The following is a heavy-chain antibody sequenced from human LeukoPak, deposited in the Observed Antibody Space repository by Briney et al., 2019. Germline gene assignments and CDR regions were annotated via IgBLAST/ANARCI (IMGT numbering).Heavy chain of an antibody. CDR2: IVVGSGNT. CDR1: GFTFTSSA. J-gene: IGHJ4*02. D-gene: IGHD3-22*01. Sequence: SVKVSYKASGFTFTSSAVQWVRQARGQRLEWIGWIVVGSGNTNYAQKFQERVTITRDMSTSTAYMELSSLRPEDTAVYYCAADQWAYYYDSSGYGAGYWGQGTLVTVSS. V-gene: IGHV1-58*01. CDR3: AADQWAYYYDSSGYGAGY.